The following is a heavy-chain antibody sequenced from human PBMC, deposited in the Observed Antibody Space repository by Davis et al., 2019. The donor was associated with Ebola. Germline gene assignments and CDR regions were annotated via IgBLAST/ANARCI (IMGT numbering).Heavy chain of an antibody. CDR1: GGSFSGYY. Sequence: MPSETLSLTCAVYGGSFSGYYWSWIRQPPGKGLEWIGEINHSGSTNYNPSLTSRVTISVDTSKNQFSLKVSSVTAADTAVYYCARGGVTAIHRYYYYYGMDVWSKGTTVTVSS. D-gene: IGHD2-21*02. V-gene: IGHV4-34*01. CDR2: INHSGST. J-gene: IGHJ6*04. CDR3: ARGGVTAIHRYYYYYGMDV.